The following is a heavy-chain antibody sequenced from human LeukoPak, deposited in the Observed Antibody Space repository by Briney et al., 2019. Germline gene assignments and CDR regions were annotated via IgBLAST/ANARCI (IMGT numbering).Heavy chain of an antibody. J-gene: IGHJ4*02. CDR1: GGSISSYY. CDR2: IYTSGST. CDR3: ARENYYYGSDELLYYFDY. D-gene: IGHD3-10*01. Sequence: SETLSLTCTVSGGSISSYYWSWIRQPAGKGLEWIGRIYTSGSTNYNPSLKSRVTMSVDTSKNQFSLKLSSVTAADTAVYYCARENYYYGSDELLYYFDYWGQGTLVTVSS. V-gene: IGHV4-4*07.